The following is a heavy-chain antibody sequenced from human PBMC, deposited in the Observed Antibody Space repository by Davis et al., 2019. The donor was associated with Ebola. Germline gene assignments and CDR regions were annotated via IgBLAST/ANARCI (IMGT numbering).Heavy chain of an antibody. J-gene: IGHJ3*02. Sequence: PSETLSLTCAVSGGSISGYYWSWIRQPPGKGLEWVGYIHHSGSANSNPSLKSRVTFSIDTSKSQVSLKLTSVTAADTAVYYCARDTRPCGGDCYDDTFDMWGQGTMVIVSS. CDR3: ARDTRPCGGDCYDDTFDM. V-gene: IGHV4-59*12. D-gene: IGHD2-21*01. CDR2: IHHSGSA. CDR1: GGSISGYY.